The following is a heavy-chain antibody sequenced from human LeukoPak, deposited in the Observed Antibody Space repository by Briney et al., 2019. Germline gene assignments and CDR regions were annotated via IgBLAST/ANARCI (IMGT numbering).Heavy chain of an antibody. Sequence: PSETLSLTCTVSGGSISSYYWSWIRQPPGKGLEWIGYIYYSGSTDYNPSLKSRVTISVDTSKNQFSLKLSSVTAADTAVYYCARAGLPRADYYYYGMDVWGLGTTVTVSS. CDR1: GGSISSYY. D-gene: IGHD3-10*01. CDR2: IYYSGST. J-gene: IGHJ6*02. V-gene: IGHV4-59*01. CDR3: ARAGLPRADYYYYGMDV.